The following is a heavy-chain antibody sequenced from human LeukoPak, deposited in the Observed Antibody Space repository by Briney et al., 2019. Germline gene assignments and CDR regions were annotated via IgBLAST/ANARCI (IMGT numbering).Heavy chain of an antibody. CDR3: AKDRSSGWKGIEY. V-gene: IGHV3-30*18. J-gene: IGHJ4*02. CDR1: GFTFSSFN. Sequence: GGSLRLSCAASGFTFSSFNMNWVRQAPGKGLEWVAVISYDGINKYYADSVKGRFTISRDNSKNTLYLQMNSLRPEDTAVYYCAKDRSSGWKGIEYWGQGTLVTVSS. D-gene: IGHD6-19*01. CDR2: ISYDGINK.